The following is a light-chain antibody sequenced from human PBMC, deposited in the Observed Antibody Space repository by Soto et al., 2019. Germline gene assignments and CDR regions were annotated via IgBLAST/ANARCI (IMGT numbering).Light chain of an antibody. V-gene: IGKV3-11*01. CDR1: QSISSD. Sequence: EVVMTQSPATLSVSPGERATLSCRASQSISSDLAWYQQKPGQAPRLLIYGASTRASDIPARFSGSGSGTDFTLTISSLEPEDFAVYYCQQRSNWPPVTFGQGTKV. CDR2: GAS. J-gene: IGKJ2*01. CDR3: QQRSNWPPVT.